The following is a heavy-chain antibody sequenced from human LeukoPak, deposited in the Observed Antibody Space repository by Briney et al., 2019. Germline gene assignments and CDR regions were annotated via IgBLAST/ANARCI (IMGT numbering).Heavy chain of an antibody. D-gene: IGHD3-10*01. Sequence: SETLSLTCTVSGGSISSYYWSWIRQPAGKGLEWIGRIYTSGSTNYNPSLKSRVTMSLDTSKNQFSLKLSSVAAADTAGYYCAGEDLWFGEFINWFDPWGQGTLVTVSS. CDR2: IYTSGST. V-gene: IGHV4-4*07. J-gene: IGHJ5*02. CDR1: GGSISSYY. CDR3: AGEDLWFGEFINWFDP.